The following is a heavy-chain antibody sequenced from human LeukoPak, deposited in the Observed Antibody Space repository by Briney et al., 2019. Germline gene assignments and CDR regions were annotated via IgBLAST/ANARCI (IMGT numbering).Heavy chain of an antibody. CDR2: VHSTGRS. CDR3: ARVSETAMITL. D-gene: IGHD5-18*01. Sequence: SETLSLTCTVSGVSVSSGTYYWSWIRQSAVKGLEWIGRVHSTGRSNYSPSLESRVSISVDTSKNQVSLKVTSVTAAHTAIYYCARVSETAMITLWGQGTLVTVSS. CDR1: GVSVSSGTYY. J-gene: IGHJ4*02. V-gene: IGHV4-61*02.